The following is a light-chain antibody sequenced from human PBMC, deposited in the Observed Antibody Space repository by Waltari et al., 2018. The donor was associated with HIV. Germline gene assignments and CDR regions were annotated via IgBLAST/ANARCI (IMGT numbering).Light chain of an antibody. CDR2: GES. CDR1: QSVSSGH. J-gene: IGKJ2*03. Sequence: ETVLTQSPVNLSLSSGERATLSCRASQSVSSGHLAWYQQKPGQAPRLLIYGESTRPTGIPDRFVGRGSGTDFTLTINRLEPEDCAVYYCQQFYRPPYSFGQGTKLEIK. V-gene: IGKV3-20*01. CDR3: QQFYRPPYS.